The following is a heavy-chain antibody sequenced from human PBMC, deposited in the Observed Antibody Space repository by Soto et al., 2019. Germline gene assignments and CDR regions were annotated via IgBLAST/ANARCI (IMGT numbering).Heavy chain of an antibody. Sequence: ASVKVSFKASGYTFTSYGISWVRQAPGQGLEWMGWMNPGSGDTGYAQKFQGRVTMTRDISIATAYMELSSLRSDDTAIYYCARMATSGSLNWFDPWGQGTLVTVSS. CDR1: GYTFTSYG. V-gene: IGHV1-8*02. CDR3: ARMATSGSLNWFDP. CDR2: MNPGSGDT. D-gene: IGHD3-10*01. J-gene: IGHJ5*02.